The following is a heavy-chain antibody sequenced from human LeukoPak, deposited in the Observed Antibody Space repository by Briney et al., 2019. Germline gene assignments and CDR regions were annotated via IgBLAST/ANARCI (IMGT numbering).Heavy chain of an antibody. D-gene: IGHD6-13*01. CDR2: IYHSGSI. Sequence: PSETLSLTCTVSGDSISNYYWSWIRQSPGKGLEWIGYIYHSGSINYKSSLKSRVTMSRDTSKNQLSLRLSSVTAADTAVYYCARYCSTFVYFEYWGQGALVTVSS. CDR1: GDSISNYY. CDR3: ARYCSTFVYFEY. V-gene: IGHV4-59*12. J-gene: IGHJ4*02.